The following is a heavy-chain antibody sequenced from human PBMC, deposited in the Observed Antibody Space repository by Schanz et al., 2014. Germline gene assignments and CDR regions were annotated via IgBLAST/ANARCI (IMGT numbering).Heavy chain of an antibody. J-gene: IGHJ4*02. D-gene: IGHD6-13*01. CDR2: INPSGGST. V-gene: IGHV1-46*03. Sequence: QVQLVQSGAEVKKPGASVKVSCKASGYTFTSYYMHWVRQAPGQGLEWMGIINPSGGSTSYAQKFQGRVTMTMDTSTSTVYMELSSLRSEDTAVYYCARDGEAAAGCDYWGQGTLVTVSS. CDR3: ARDGEAAAGCDY. CDR1: GYTFTSYY.